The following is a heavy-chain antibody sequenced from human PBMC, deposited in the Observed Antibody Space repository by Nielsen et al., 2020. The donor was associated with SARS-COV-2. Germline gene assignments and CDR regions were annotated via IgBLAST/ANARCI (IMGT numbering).Heavy chain of an antibody. J-gene: IGHJ6*02. CDR1: EISFRSYG. V-gene: IGHV3-23*01. CDR3: AKDSGGMDV. CDR2: ISGSGGST. Sequence: GESLKISCVASEISFRSYGMHWVRQAPGKGLEWVSAISGSGGSTYYADSVKGRFTISRDNSKNTLYLQMNSLRAEDTAVYYCAKDSGGMDVWGQGTTVTVSS. D-gene: IGHD3-10*01.